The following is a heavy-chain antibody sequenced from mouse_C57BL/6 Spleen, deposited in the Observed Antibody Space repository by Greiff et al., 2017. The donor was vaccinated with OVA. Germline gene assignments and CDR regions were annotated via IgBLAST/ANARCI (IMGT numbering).Heavy chain of an antibody. Sequence: QVQLKESGPELVKPGASVKISCKASGYAFSSSWMNWVKQRPGKGLEWIGRIYPGDGDTNYNGKFKGKATLTADKSSSTAYMQLSSLTSEDSAVYFCARELITTAGNAMDYWGQGTSVTVSS. J-gene: IGHJ4*01. D-gene: IGHD1-1*01. CDR3: ARELITTAGNAMDY. V-gene: IGHV1-82*01. CDR2: IYPGDGDT. CDR1: GYAFSSSW.